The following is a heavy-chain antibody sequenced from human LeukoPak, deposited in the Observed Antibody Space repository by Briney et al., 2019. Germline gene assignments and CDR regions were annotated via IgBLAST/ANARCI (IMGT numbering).Heavy chain of an antibody. CDR2: IYYSGST. V-gene: IGHV4-59*01. D-gene: IGHD4-17*01. J-gene: IGHJ6*02. CDR1: GGSISSYY. CDR3: AREDPQTTVPHGMDV. Sequence: SETLSLTCTVSGGSISSYYWSWIRQPPGKGLEWIGYIYYSGSTNYNPSLKSRVTISVDTSKNQFSLQLRSVTAADTAVYYCAREDPQTTVPHGMDVWGQGTTVTVSS.